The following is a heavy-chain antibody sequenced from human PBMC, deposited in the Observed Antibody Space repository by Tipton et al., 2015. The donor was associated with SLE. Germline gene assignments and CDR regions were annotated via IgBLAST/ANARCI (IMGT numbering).Heavy chain of an antibody. D-gene: IGHD3-16*01. CDR1: GYSISSGYY. J-gene: IGHJ4*02. V-gene: IGHV4-38-2*01. Sequence: TLSLTCAVSGYSISSGYYWGWIRQPPGKGLEWIGSIYHSGSTSYNPSLKSRLTISADTSKNQFSLKLSSVTAADSAVYFCASGFGHFDYWGQGALVTVSS. CDR2: IYHSGST. CDR3: ASGFGHFDY.